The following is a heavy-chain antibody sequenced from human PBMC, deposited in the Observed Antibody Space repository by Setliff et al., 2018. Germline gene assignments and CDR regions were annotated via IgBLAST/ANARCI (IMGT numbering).Heavy chain of an antibody. CDR2: IYYNGRS. V-gene: IGHV4-39*07. J-gene: IGHJ4*02. D-gene: IGHD6-19*01. CDR3: AREGGGSGWTPDS. CDR1: GGSISSSSYY. Sequence: SETLSLTCTVSGGSISSSSYYWGWIRQPPGKGLEWIGGIYYNGRSDHNPSFQSRVTMSVDRSKNQFSLNLRAMTAADTAVYYCAREGGGSGWTPDSWGQGTLVTVSS.